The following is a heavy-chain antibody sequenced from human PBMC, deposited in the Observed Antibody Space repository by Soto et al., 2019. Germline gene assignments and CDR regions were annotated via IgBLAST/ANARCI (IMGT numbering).Heavy chain of an antibody. CDR1: GGSFSGYY. D-gene: IGHD3-10*01. CDR3: ARSRVYNTMVIFGGPPTSSPFDY. Sequence: SETLSLTCAVHGGSFSGYYWSWIRQPPGKGLEWIGEINHSGSTTYNPSLQSRVTMSIDTSKNQVSLKLRSVTAADTAVYYCARSRVYNTMVIFGGPPTSSPFDYWGQGSLVTVSS. J-gene: IGHJ4*02. V-gene: IGHV4-34*01. CDR2: INHSGST.